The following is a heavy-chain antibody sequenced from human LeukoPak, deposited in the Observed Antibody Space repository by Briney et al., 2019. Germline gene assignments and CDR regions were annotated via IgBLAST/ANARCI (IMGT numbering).Heavy chain of an antibody. D-gene: IGHD3-10*01. J-gene: IGHJ4*02. CDR3: AKDRNPWFGELCPVDY. CDR2: IRYDGSNK. Sequence: GGSLRLSCAASGFTFSSYGMHWVRQAPGKGLEWVAFIRYDGSNKYYADSVKGRFTISRDNSKNTLYLQMNSLRAEDTAVYYCAKDRNPWFGELCPVDYWGQGTLVTVSS. CDR1: GFTFSSYG. V-gene: IGHV3-30*02.